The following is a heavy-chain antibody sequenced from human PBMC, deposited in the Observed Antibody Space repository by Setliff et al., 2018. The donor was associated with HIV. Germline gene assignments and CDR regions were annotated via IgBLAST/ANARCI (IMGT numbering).Heavy chain of an antibody. CDR1: GGSISSGDYY. CDR3: AYSGWYRGPLDY. J-gene: IGHJ4*02. Sequence: SETLSLTCTVSGGSISSGDYYWSWIRQPPGKGLDWIGYIYYSGSTYYNPSLMGRVTISLDTSKNQFSLKLNSVTAADTAIYYCAYSGWYRGPLDYWGQGALVTVSS. CDR2: IYYSGST. V-gene: IGHV4-30-4*08. D-gene: IGHD6-19*01.